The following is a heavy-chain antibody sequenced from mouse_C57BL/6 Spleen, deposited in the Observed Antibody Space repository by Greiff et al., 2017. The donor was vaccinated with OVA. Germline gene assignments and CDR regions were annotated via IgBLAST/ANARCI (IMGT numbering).Heavy chain of an antibody. V-gene: IGHV3-6*01. CDR3: ARGDLSYWYCDV. CDR2: MSYDGSN. Sequence: EVKVEESGPGLVKPSQSLSLTCSVTGYSITSGYYWNWIRQFPGNKLEWMGYMSYDGSNNYNPSLKNRISITRDTSKNQFFLKLNSVTTEDTATYYCARGDLSYWYCDVWGTGTTVTVSA. J-gene: IGHJ1*03. CDR1: GYSITSGYY.